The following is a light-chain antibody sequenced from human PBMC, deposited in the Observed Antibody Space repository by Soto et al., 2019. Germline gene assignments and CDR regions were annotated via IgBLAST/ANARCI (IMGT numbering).Light chain of an antibody. V-gene: IGKV3-20*01. CDR2: GAS. CDR3: QLYGNSPPRT. CDR1: QSVSSSY. J-gene: IGKJ1*01. Sequence: EIVLTQSPGTLSLSPGERATLSCRASQSVSSSYLSWYQQKPGQAPRLLIYGASSRATGIPDRFSGSGSGTDFTLTIARLEPEDFAVYYCQLYGNSPPRTFGQGTKVEIK.